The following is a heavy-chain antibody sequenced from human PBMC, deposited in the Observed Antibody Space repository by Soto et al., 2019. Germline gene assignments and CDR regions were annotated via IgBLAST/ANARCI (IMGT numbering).Heavy chain of an antibody. D-gene: IGHD2-8*01. CDR3: ARNGALDY. J-gene: IGHJ4*02. V-gene: IGHV4-30-4*01. CDR2: ILYSGTT. Sequence: QVQLQESGPGLVKPSQTLSLTCTVSGGSISSGDYYWSWIRQPPGNGLEWIGYILYSGTTNYNPSLESRLTISVDTSKNQFSLKLTSVTAADPAVYYCARNGALDYWGRGTLVTVSS. CDR1: GGSISSGDYY.